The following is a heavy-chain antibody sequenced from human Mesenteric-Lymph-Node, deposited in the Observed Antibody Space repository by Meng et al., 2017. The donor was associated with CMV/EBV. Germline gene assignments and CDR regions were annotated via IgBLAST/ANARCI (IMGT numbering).Heavy chain of an antibody. Sequence: GESLKISCAASGFTFSSCEMKWVRQAPGKGLEWVSSISSSGRYIYYADSVQGRFTISRDNAKNSLYLQMNGLRAEDTAVYYCALIGSYIVGAIRAWGQGTLVTVSS. CDR1: GFTFSSCE. J-gene: IGHJ4*02. CDR3: ALIGSYIVGAIRA. V-gene: IGHV3-21*01. CDR2: ISSSGRYI. D-gene: IGHD1-26*01.